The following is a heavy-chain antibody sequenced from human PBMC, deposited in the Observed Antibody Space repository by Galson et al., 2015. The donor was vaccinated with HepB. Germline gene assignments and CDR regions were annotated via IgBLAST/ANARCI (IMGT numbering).Heavy chain of an antibody. CDR2: ISYDGVKK. D-gene: IGHD1-14*01. V-gene: IGHV3-30-3*01. Sequence: SLRLSCAASGIAFSRSDMHWVRQAPGRGLEWVAIISYDGVKKYYAKSVQGRFTISRDNSKSTLFLLMNNMRSEDTAMYYCTRAVREPDSGYFDSWGQGALVTVSS. CDR3: TRAVREPDSGYFDS. CDR1: GIAFSRSD. J-gene: IGHJ4*02.